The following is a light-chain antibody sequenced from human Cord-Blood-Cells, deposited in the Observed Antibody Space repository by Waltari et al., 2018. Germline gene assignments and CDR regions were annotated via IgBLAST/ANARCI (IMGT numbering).Light chain of an antibody. Sequence: SYVLTQPSSVSVAPGKTARITCGGNKIGRKRVPWYQQKPGQAPVLVIYYDSDRPSGIPERFSGSNSGNTATLTISRVEAGDEADYYCQVWDSSSDVVFGGGTKLTVL. CDR2: YDS. J-gene: IGLJ2*01. CDR1: KIGRKR. V-gene: IGLV3-21*04. CDR3: QVWDSSSDVV.